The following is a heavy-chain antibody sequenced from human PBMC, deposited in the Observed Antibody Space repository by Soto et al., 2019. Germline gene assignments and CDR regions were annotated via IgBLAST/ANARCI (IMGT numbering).Heavy chain of an antibody. D-gene: IGHD2-15*01. CDR3: ARDVECSGGSCYRAFDI. V-gene: IGHV1-2*04. CDR1: GYTFTGYY. CDR2: INPNSGGT. Sequence: GASVKVSCKASGYTFTGYYMHWVRQAPGQGVEWMGWINPNSGGTNYAQKFQGWVTMTRDTSISTAYMELSRLRSDDTAVYYCARDVECSGGSCYRAFDIWGQGTMVTGSS. J-gene: IGHJ3*02.